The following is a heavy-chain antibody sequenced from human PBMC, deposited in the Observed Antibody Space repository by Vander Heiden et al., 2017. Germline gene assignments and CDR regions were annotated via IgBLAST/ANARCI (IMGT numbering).Heavy chain of an antibody. CDR1: GFTFSSYA. D-gene: IGHD2-2*01. V-gene: IGHV3-30-3*01. J-gene: IGHJ3*02. CDR3: ARGDIVVVPAAEAFDI. Sequence: QVQLVESGGGVVQPGRSLRLSCAASGFTFSSYAMHWVRQAPGKGLEWVAVISYDGSNKYYADSVKGRFTISRDNSKNTLYLQMNSLRAEDTAVYYGARGDIVVVPAAEAFDIWGQGTMVTVSS. CDR2: ISYDGSNK.